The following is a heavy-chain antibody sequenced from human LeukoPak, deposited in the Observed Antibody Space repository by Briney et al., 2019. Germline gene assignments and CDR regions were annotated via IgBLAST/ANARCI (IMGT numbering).Heavy chain of an antibody. CDR2: IIPIFGTA. CDR3: ARSLGYTYGWNS. J-gene: IGHJ1*01. D-gene: IGHD5-18*01. Sequence: SVKVSCKASGDTFGSYALSWVRQAPGQGLEWMGGIIPIFGTANYAQKFQGRVTITADESTSTAYMDLSRLRCEDTAVYYCARSLGYTYGWNSWGQGTLVTVSS. V-gene: IGHV1-69*13. CDR1: GDTFGSYA.